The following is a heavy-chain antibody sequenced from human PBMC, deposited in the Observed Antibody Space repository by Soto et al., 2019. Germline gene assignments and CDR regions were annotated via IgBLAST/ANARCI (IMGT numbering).Heavy chain of an antibody. D-gene: IGHD2-8*01. J-gene: IGHJ6*02. CDR1: GYRFTSYW. CDR3: ATRPLLVSEGCGSQQGVIGC. Sequence: EESLKISCKGSGYRFTSYWIGWVRQMPGKDLEWMGIIYPGDSDTRYSPSFQGQVTISADKSISTAYLQWSSLKASDTAMYYCATRPLLVSEGCGSQQGVIGCRGRGTTLVVSS. CDR2: IYPGDSDT. V-gene: IGHV5-51*01.